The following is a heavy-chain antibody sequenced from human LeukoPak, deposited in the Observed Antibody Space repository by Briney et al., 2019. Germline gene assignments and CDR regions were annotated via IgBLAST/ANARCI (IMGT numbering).Heavy chain of an antibody. CDR2: ISYDGSNK. CDR3: ASGTGDLNY. D-gene: IGHD7-27*01. J-gene: IGHJ4*02. Sequence: GRSLRLSCAASGFTFSSYAMHWVRQAPGKGLEWVAVISYDGSNKYYADSVKGRFTISRDNSKNTLYLQMNSLRAEDTAVYYCASGTGDLNYWGQGTLVTVSS. V-gene: IGHV3-30-3*01. CDR1: GFTFSSYA.